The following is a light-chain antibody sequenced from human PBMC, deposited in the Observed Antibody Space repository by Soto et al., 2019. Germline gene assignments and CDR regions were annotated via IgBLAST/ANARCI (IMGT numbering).Light chain of an antibody. CDR2: DAS. Sequence: IQMTHSPATLSASVGDRVSITCRASQDISRWLAWYQQKPGKAPKVLIWDASSLQRGVPSRFTGSGSGTEFTLTINGLQPDDFATYYCQQYNGYRTWAFGQGTKV. CDR3: QQYNGYRTWA. J-gene: IGKJ1*01. CDR1: QDISRW. V-gene: IGKV1-5*01.